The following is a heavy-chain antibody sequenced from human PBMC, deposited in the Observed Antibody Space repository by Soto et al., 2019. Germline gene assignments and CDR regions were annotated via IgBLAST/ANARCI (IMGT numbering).Heavy chain of an antibody. CDR1: GFTFSSYG. D-gene: IGHD5-12*01. CDR3: AKDHLYSGYGY. Sequence: PGGSLRLSCAASGFTFSSYGMHWVRQAPGKGLEWVAVISYDGSNKYYADSVKGRFTISRDNSKNTLYLQMNSLRAEDTAVYYCAKDHLYSGYGYWGQGTLVTVSS. V-gene: IGHV3-30*18. J-gene: IGHJ4*02. CDR2: ISYDGSNK.